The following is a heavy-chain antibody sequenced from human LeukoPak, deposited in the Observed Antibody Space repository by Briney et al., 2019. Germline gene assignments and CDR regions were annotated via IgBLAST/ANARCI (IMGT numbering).Heavy chain of an antibody. CDR2: ISYRGST. CDR1: GGSISNSGGFY. V-gene: IGHV4-31*02. J-gene: IGHJ4*02. D-gene: IGHD3-10*01. Sequence: SETLSLTCTVSGGSISNSGGFYWSWIRQHPGDGLEWIGFISYRGSTYYNPSLKSRVSMPVDTSRSQFSLRVTSVTDEDTVVYYCARISQSSGGFYYWGQGTLVTVSS. CDR3: ARISQSSGGFYY.